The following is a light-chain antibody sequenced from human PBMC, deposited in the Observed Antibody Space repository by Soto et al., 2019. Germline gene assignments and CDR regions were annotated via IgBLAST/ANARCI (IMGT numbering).Light chain of an antibody. CDR1: NSDVGGYNY. V-gene: IGLV2-14*01. CDR2: EVS. CDR3: SSYTSNNTYV. J-gene: IGLJ1*01. Sequence: QSALTQPASMSGSPGQSSTISCTGTNSDVGGYNYVSWYQQHPGKAPKLMIYEVSNRPSGVSSRFSGSKSGNTASLTISGLQAADEADYYCSSYTSNNTYVFGTGTKLTVL.